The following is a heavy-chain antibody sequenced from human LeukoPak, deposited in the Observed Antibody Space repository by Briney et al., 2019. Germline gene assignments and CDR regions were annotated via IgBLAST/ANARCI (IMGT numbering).Heavy chain of an antibody. Sequence: PSQTLSVTCAVSGGSISSGGYSWSWIRQPPGKGLEWIGYIYHSGSTYYNPSLKSRVTISVDRSKNQFSLKLSSVTAADTAVYYCARALSSWYQIDYWGQGTLVTVSS. V-gene: IGHV4-30-2*01. CDR2: IYHSGST. CDR3: ARALSSWYQIDY. J-gene: IGHJ4*02. D-gene: IGHD6-13*01. CDR1: GGSISSGGYS.